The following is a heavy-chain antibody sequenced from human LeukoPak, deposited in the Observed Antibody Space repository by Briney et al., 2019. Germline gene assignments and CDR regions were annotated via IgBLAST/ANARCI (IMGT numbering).Heavy chain of an antibody. CDR3: ARVPVASA. CDR2: IYHSEST. CDR1: GYSISSGYY. J-gene: IGHJ5*02. V-gene: IGHV4-38-2*02. D-gene: IGHD3-3*01. Sequence: SETLSLTCTVSGYSISSGYYWGWIRQPPGKGLEWIGSIYHSESTYYNPSLKSRVTISVDTSKNQFSLKLSSVTAADTAVYYCARVPVASAWGQGILVTVSS.